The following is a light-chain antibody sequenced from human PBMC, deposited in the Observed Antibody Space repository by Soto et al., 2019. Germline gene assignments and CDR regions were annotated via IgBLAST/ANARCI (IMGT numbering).Light chain of an antibody. Sequence: ENVLTQFPGTLSLSPGERPTLSCTASQSVSGSYLAWYPQKPGQAHRLLIYGAYSRATGIQDRFSGSGSGTDFTLTISRMEPEDFAVYYCQEYGSSQITFGQGTRLAI. CDR1: QSVSGSY. CDR3: QEYGSSQIT. CDR2: GAY. J-gene: IGKJ5*01. V-gene: IGKV3-20*01.